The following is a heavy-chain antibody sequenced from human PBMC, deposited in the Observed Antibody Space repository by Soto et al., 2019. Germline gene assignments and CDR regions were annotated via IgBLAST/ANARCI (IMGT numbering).Heavy chain of an antibody. V-gene: IGHV1-69*08. CDR2: IIPILGAP. J-gene: IGHJ3*02. D-gene: IGHD3-10*01. CDR1: GGPFNNNI. CDR3: VRPGDEITVKEPDAFDM. Sequence: QVQLVQSGAEVKKPGSSVKVSCKASGGPFNNNIITWVRQAPGHGLEWMGKIIPILGAPSYGPKFQGRVTITADTSTSTAYLDVRRLRIDDTAVYYCVRPGDEITVKEPDAFDMWGPGTMVTVSS.